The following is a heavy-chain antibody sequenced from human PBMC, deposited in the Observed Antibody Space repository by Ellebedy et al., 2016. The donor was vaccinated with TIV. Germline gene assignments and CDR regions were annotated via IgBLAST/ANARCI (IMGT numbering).Heavy chain of an antibody. CDR2: INHRGST. CDR3: ARGNFQDVDLDHWYFDL. CDR1: GGSLSGHS. J-gene: IGHJ2*01. V-gene: IGHV4-34*01. Sequence: SETLSLTCAVYGGSLSGHSWSWVRQPPGKGLEWTGEINHRGSTTYNQSLRSRVTISIDTSKHQFSLRLSAVTAADTAVYYCARGNFQDVDLDHWYFDLWGRGTLVTVSS. D-gene: IGHD2/OR15-2a*01.